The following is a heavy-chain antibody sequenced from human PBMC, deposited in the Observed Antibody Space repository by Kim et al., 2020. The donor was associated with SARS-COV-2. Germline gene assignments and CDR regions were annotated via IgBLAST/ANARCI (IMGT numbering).Heavy chain of an antibody. D-gene: IGHD2-2*01. CDR2: IYYSGST. CDR3: ARVMSSYADLTSYNWFDP. Sequence: SETLSLTCTVSGGSISSGGYYWSWIRQNPGKGLEWIGYIYYSGSTYCNPSLKSRVTISIDTSKNQFSLKLSSVTAADTAVYYCARVMSSYADLTSYNWFDPWGQGTLVTVSS. V-gene: IGHV4-31*03. J-gene: IGHJ5*02. CDR1: GGSISSGGYY.